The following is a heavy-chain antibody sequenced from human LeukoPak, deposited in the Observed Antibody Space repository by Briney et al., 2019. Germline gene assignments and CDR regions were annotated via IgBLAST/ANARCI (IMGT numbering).Heavy chain of an antibody. V-gene: IGHV3-23*01. CDR3: AKVPPDRIGRDY. CDR1: GFIFSNYG. J-gene: IGHJ4*02. CDR2: ISASGSAT. Sequence: GGSLRLSCAASGFIFSNYGLNWVRQAPGKGLEWVAAISASGSATSYADSVKGRFTISRDNSKNTLYLQMNSLRAEDTAVYYCAKVPPDRIGRDYWGQGTLVTVSS. D-gene: IGHD3-16*02.